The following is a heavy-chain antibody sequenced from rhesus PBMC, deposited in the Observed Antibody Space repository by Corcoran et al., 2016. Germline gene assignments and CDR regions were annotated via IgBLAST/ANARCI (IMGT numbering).Heavy chain of an antibody. CDR1: GGSVSSSNW. CDR3: ARDGNYALFDY. V-gene: IGHV4-65*01. J-gene: IGHJ4*01. CDR2: ISGSSGST. Sequence: QVQLQESGPGLVKPSETLSLTCAVSGGSVSSSNWWSWIRQPPGKGLEWIGYISGSSGSTYYNPSLKSRVTISTDKSKNQFTLKLSSVTAADTAVYYCARDGNYALFDYWGQGVLVTVSS. D-gene: IGHD1-44*01.